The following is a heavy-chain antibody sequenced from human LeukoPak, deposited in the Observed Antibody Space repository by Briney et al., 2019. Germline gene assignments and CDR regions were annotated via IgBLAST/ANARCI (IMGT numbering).Heavy chain of an antibody. D-gene: IGHD5-12*01. V-gene: IGHV1-18*01. CDR1: GYTSTSYG. J-gene: IGHJ3*02. Sequence: ASVKVSCKASGYTSTSYGISWVRQAPGQGLEWMGWISAYNGNTNYAQKLQGRVTMTTDTSTSTAYMELRSLRSDDTAVYYCARDGPAIVATIGAFDIWGQGTMVTVAS. CDR3: ARDGPAIVATIGAFDI. CDR2: ISAYNGNT.